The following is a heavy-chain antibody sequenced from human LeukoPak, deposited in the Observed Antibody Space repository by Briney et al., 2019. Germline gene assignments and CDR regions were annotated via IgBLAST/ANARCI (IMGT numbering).Heavy chain of an antibody. CDR3: ARGSSVTAMGPFDY. CDR2: IIPILGIA. J-gene: IGHJ4*02. V-gene: IGHV1-69*04. D-gene: IGHD5-18*01. CDR1: EGTFSSYA. Sequence: AVKVSCKASEGTFSSYAISGVRPAPGQGLEWMGRIIPILGIANYAQKFQGRVTITADKSTSTAYLDPSSLTSADTAVYYCARGSSVTAMGPFDYWGQGTLVTVSS.